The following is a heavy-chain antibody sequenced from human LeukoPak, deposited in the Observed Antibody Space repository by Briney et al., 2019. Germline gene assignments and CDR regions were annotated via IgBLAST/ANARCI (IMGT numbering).Heavy chain of an antibody. CDR3: ARDGNHCSGGSCYLSWFDP. CDR2: INPNSGGT. J-gene: IGHJ5*02. CDR1: GYTFTGYY. Sequence: ASVKLSCKASGYTFTGYYMHWVRQAPGQGLEWMGWINPNSGGTNYAQKFQGRVTMTRDTSISTAYMELSRLRSDDTAVYYCARDGNHCSGGSCYLSWFDPWGQGTLVTASS. V-gene: IGHV1-2*02. D-gene: IGHD2-15*01.